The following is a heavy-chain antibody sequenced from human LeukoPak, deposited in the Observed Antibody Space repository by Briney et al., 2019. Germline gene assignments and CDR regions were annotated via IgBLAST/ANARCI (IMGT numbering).Heavy chain of an antibody. CDR3: ARESDGFGIGFDY. Sequence: ASVKVSCKASGYTFTSYGISWVRQAPGQGLEWMGWINPNSGGTNYAQKFQGRVTMTRDTSTSTVYMELSSLRSEDTAVYYCARESDGFGIGFDYWGQGTLVTASS. D-gene: IGHD2/OR15-2a*01. CDR1: GYTFTSYG. V-gene: IGHV1-18*01. J-gene: IGHJ4*02. CDR2: INPNSGGT.